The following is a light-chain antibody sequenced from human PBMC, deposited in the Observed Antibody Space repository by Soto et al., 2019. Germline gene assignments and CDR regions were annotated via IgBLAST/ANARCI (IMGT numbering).Light chain of an antibody. V-gene: IGLV1-51*02. CDR3: GTWDSSLSAYV. J-gene: IGLJ1*01. CDR2: ENN. Sequence: QSVVTQPPSVSASPGQKVTISSSGSSSNIGNNYVSWYQQLPGTAPKLLIYENNKRPSGIPDRFSGSKSGTSATLGITGLQTGDEADYYCGTWDSSLSAYVFGTGTNVTV. CDR1: SSNIGNNY.